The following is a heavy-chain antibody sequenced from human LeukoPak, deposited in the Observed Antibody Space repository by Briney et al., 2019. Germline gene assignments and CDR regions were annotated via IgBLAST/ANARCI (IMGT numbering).Heavy chain of an antibody. CDR3: ARDTVTAYYYGMDV. CDR1: GFTFNNYA. V-gene: IGHV3-23*01. D-gene: IGHD4-17*01. CDR2: IMIGGDGK. J-gene: IGHJ6*02. Sequence: GGSLRLSCAGSGFTFNNYAMSWVRRAPRKGLEWVSTIMIGGDGKHYADSVKGRFTISRDKSKNTLYLQMNNLRAEDTAVYYCARDTVTAYYYGMDVWGQGTTVTVSS.